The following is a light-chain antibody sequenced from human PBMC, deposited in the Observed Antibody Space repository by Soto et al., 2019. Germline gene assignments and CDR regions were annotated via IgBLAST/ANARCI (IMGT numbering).Light chain of an antibody. CDR3: HQSYSTPPWA. CDR2: AAS. Sequence: DIQMTQSPSSLSASGGDRVTITCRASQSISIYLNWYQQKPGKAPNLLICAASSLQSGLPSRFRGSVSGTDFTITIRRLQPEDFATYYCHQSYSTPPWAFGQGTKVELK. J-gene: IGKJ1*01. CDR1: QSISIY. V-gene: IGKV1-39*01.